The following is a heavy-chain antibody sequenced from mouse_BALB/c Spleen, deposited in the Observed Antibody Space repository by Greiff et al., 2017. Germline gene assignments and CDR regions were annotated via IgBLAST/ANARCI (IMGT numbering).Heavy chain of an antibody. D-gene: IGHD2-4*01. J-gene: IGHJ3*01. Sequence: EVMLVESGGGLVQPGGSLKLSCAASGFTFSSYTMSWVRQTPEKRLEWVAYISNGGGSTYYPDTVKGRFTISRDNAKNTLYLQMSSLKSEDTAMYYCARHDYDAWFAYWGQGTLVTVSA. V-gene: IGHV5-12-2*01. CDR3: ARHDYDAWFAY. CDR2: ISNGGGST. CDR1: GFTFSSYT.